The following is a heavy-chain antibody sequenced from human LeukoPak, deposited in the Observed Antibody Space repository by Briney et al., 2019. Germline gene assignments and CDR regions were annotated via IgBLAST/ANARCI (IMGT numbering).Heavy chain of an antibody. J-gene: IGHJ1*01. CDR2: IYHSGST. CDR3: ARVAAGTGFFQH. Sequence: SQTLSLTCTVSGGSISSGGYYWSWIRQPPGKGLEWIGYIYHSGSTYYNPSLKSRVTISVDRSKNQFSLKLSSVTAADTAVYYCARVAAGTGFFQHWGRHPGHRLL. V-gene: IGHV4-30-2*01. D-gene: IGHD6-13*01. CDR1: GGSISSGGYY.